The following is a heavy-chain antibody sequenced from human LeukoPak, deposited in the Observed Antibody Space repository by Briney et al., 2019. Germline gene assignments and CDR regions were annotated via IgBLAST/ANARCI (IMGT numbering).Heavy chain of an antibody. V-gene: IGHV4-61*02. CDR1: GGSINSGNYY. D-gene: IGHD3-22*01. Sequence: SETLSLTCTVSGGSINSGNYYWSWIRQPAGKGLEWIGRMYTSGSTNYNPSLKSRVTISVDTSMNQFSLKLSSVTAADTAVYYCARTTSSGYFDYYYYMDVWGKGTTVTISS. CDR2: MYTSGST. J-gene: IGHJ6*03. CDR3: ARTTSSGYFDYYYYMDV.